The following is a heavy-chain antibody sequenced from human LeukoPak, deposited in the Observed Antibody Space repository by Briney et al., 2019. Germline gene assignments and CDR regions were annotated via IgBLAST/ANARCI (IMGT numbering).Heavy chain of an antibody. Sequence: PGGSLRLSCAASGFTFSNYAMSWVRQAPGKGLEWVSGVSGSGGATYYADSVKGRFTISRDNSKNTLYLQMNSLRAEDTAVYYCAKGGITMVRGVIRRSYYYGMDVWGQGTTVTVSS. CDR1: GFTFSNYA. CDR3: AKGGITMVRGVIRRSYYYGMDV. V-gene: IGHV3-23*01. CDR2: VSGSGGAT. J-gene: IGHJ6*02. D-gene: IGHD3-10*01.